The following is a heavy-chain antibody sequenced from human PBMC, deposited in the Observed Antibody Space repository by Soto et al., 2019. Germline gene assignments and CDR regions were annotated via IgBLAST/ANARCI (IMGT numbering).Heavy chain of an antibody. CDR2: IKQDGSEK. J-gene: IGHJ4*02. D-gene: IGHD6-13*01. CDR1: GFTFSSYW. CDR3: ARDPPFSSSWTFDY. Sequence: GGSLRLSCAASGFTFSSYWMSWVRQTPGKGLEWVANIKQDGSEKYYVDSVKGRFTISRDNAKNSLYLQMNSLRAEDTAVYYCARDPPFSSSWTFDYWGQGTLVTVSS. V-gene: IGHV3-7*01.